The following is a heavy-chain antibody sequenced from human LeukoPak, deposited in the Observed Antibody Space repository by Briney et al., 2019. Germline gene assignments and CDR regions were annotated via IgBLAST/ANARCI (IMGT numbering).Heavy chain of an antibody. CDR2: INHSGST. V-gene: IGHV4-34*01. J-gene: IGHJ4*02. CDR3: ARGRIPRAFDY. CDR1: GGSFSGYY. D-gene: IGHD5-18*01. Sequence: SETLSLTCAVYGGSFSGYYWSWIRQPPGKGLEWIGEINHSGSTNYNPSLKSRVTISVDTSKHQFSLKLSSVTAADTAVYYCARGRIPRAFDYWGQGTLVTVSS.